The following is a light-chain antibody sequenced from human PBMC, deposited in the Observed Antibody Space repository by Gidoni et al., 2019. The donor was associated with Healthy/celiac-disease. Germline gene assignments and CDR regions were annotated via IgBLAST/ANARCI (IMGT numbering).Light chain of an antibody. V-gene: IGKV1-27*01. CDR2: AAS. Sequence: DLEMTAAPSSLYASVGDRVTITCRASQGISNYLAWYQQKPGKVPKLLIYAASTLQSGVPSRFSGSGSGTDFTLTISSLQPEDVATYYCQKYNSAPLTFGPGTRVDIK. CDR3: QKYNSAPLT. CDR1: QGISNY. J-gene: IGKJ3*01.